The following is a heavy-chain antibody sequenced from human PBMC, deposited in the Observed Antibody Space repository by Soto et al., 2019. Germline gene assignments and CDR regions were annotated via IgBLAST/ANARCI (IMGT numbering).Heavy chain of an antibody. CDR2: IYYSGST. V-gene: IGHV4-30-4*01. J-gene: IGHJ4*02. CDR3: ARGAIKSPYYFDY. D-gene: IGHD5-12*01. CDR1: GGSISSGDYY. Sequence: QVQLQESGPGLVKPSQTLSLTCTVSGGSISSGDYYWSWIRQPPGKGLEWIGYIYYSGSTYYNPSLKSRVIISVDTSKNQFSLKLSSVTAADTAVYYCARGAIKSPYYFDYWGQGTLVTVSS.